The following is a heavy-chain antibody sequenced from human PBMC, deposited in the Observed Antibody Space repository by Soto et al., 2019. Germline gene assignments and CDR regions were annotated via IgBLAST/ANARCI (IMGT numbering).Heavy chain of an antibody. CDR2: ISGSGGST. CDR1: GFTFSSYA. V-gene: IGHV3-23*01. CDR3: AKLVGYCSGGSCYREPYFDY. J-gene: IGHJ4*02. Sequence: PGGSLRLSCAASGFTFSSYAMSWVRQAPGKGLEWVSAISGSGGSTYYADSVKGRFTISRDNSKNTLYLQMNSLRAEDTAVYYCAKLVGYCSGGSCYREPYFDYWGQGTLVTVSS. D-gene: IGHD2-15*01.